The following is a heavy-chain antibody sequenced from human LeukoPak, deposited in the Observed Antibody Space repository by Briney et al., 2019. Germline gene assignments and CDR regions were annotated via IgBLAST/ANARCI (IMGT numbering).Heavy chain of an antibody. CDR2: MNPNSGNT. CDR3: ARKFLGSRGYYFDY. V-gene: IGHV1-8*02. D-gene: IGHD3-10*01. J-gene: IGHJ4*02. Sequence: ASVKVSCKASGYTFTSYDINWVRQATGQGLEWMGWMNPNSGNTGYAQTFQGRVTMTRNTSINTAYMELSSLRSEDTAVYYCARKFLGSRGYYFDYWGQGTLVTVSS. CDR1: GYTFTSYD.